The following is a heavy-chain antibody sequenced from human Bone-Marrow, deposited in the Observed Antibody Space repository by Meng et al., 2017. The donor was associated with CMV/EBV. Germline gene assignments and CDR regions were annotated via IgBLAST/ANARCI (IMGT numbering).Heavy chain of an antibody. CDR1: GFNFSSYG. V-gene: IGHV3-33*01. J-gene: IGHJ5*02. CDR2: IWFNGNKK. CDR3: ARDTAYYYGSGSYSP. Sequence: GESLKISCAASGFNFSSYGLHWVRQAPGKGLEWMAAIWFNGNKKYYADSVKGRFIISRDNSKNTLYLQMNSLRAEDTAVYYCARDTAYYYGSGSYSPWGQGTLVTVSS. D-gene: IGHD3-10*01.